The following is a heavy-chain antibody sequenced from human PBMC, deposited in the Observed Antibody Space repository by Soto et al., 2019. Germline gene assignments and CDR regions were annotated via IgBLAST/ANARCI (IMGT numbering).Heavy chain of an antibody. J-gene: IGHJ5*02. CDR2: ISGSGGST. D-gene: IGHD6-13*01. CDR1: VFTFSSHA. Sequence: PGWSLRLSCSASVFTFSSHAMSWFRQAPGKGLEWVSAISGSGGSTYYADSVKGRFTISRDNSKNTLYLQMNSLRAEDTAVYYCAKLGRAAAGSGWFDPWGQGTLVTVSS. V-gene: IGHV3-23*01. CDR3: AKLGRAAAGSGWFDP.